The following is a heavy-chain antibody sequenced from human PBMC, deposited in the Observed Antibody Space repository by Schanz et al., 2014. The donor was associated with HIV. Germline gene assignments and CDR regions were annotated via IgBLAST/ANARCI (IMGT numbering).Heavy chain of an antibody. CDR1: GFTFRDYA. CDR3: AKEEQQLGGVGGYHFDY. J-gene: IGHJ4*02. CDR2: ISYDGSNK. Sequence: QVQLVESGGGVVQPGRSLRLSCAASGFTFRDYALHWVRQAPGKGLEWVAVISYDGSNKYYADSVKGRFTISRDKSKNTLYLQMNSLRAEDTAVYYCAKEEQQLGGVGGYHFDYWGQGTLVTVSS. D-gene: IGHD6-13*01. V-gene: IGHV3-30*04.